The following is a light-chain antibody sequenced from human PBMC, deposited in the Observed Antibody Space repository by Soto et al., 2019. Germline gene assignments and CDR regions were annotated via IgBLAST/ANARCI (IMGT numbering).Light chain of an antibody. CDR3: QQYNSYFWT. Sequence: DIQMTEAHYILSASVGYRVTITCRASQSISSWLAWYQQKPGKDPKLLIYDASSLESGVPSRFSCSGSGTEFTLTISSLQPDEFSTYYCQQYNSYFWTLGQGTKVELK. CDR2: DAS. J-gene: IGKJ1*01. CDR1: QSISSW. V-gene: IGKV1-5*01.